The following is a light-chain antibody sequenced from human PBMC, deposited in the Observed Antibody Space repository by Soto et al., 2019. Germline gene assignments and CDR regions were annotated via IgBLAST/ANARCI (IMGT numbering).Light chain of an antibody. Sequence: QSVLTQPAPVSGSPGQSITISCTGTSSDVGSYNLVSWYQQHPGKAPKLMIYEGSKRPSGVSNRFSGSKSGNTASLTISGLQAEDEADYYCCSYAGSSTFYVVFGGGTKATVL. V-gene: IGLV2-23*01. CDR2: EGS. CDR1: SSDVGSYNL. CDR3: CSYAGSSTFYVV. J-gene: IGLJ2*01.